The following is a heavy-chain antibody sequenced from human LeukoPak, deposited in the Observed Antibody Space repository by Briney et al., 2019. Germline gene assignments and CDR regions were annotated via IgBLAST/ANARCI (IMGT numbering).Heavy chain of an antibody. CDR3: ARPLMYYYGSETYFWFDP. CDR2: IKQVGSEQ. Sequence: GGSLRLSCAASGFTFTNNFMGWVRQAPGKGLEWVANIKQVGSEQYYVDSVKGRFTISRDNAKNSLSLQMNSLRAEDAAVYYCARPLMYYYGSETYFWFDPWGQGTLVTVSS. D-gene: IGHD3-10*01. J-gene: IGHJ5*02. CDR1: GFTFTNNF. V-gene: IGHV3-7*01.